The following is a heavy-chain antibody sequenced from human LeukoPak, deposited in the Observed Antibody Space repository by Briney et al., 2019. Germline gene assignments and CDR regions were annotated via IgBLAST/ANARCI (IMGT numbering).Heavy chain of an antibody. CDR1: GFTFSNAW. CDR3: TTDEIPSYYDILTGPSGVFDY. Sequence: GGSLRLSCAASGFTFSNAWMSWVRQAPGKGLEWVGRIKSKTDGGTTDYAAPVKGRFTISRDDSKNTLYLQMNSLKTEDTAVYYCTTDEIPSYYDILTGPSGVFDYWGQETLVTVSS. D-gene: IGHD3-9*01. J-gene: IGHJ4*02. CDR2: IKSKTDGGTT. V-gene: IGHV3-15*01.